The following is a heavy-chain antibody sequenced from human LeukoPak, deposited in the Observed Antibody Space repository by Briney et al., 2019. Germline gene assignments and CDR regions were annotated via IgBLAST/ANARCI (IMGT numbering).Heavy chain of an antibody. CDR2: IYHSGST. Sequence: PSETLSLTCTVSGYSISSGYYWGWIRQPPGKGLEWIGSIYHSGSTYYNPSLKSRVTISVDTSKNQFSLKLSSVTAADTAVYYCARHKGYNADDAFDIWGQGTMVTVSS. CDR3: ARHKGYNADDAFDI. D-gene: IGHD5-24*01. CDR1: GYSISSGYY. J-gene: IGHJ3*02. V-gene: IGHV4-38-2*02.